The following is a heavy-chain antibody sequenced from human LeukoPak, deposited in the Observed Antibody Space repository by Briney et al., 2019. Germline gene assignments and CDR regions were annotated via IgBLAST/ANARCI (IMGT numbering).Heavy chain of an antibody. D-gene: IGHD3-10*01. CDR3: AREFKTARGFDY. CDR2: IKQDGSEK. V-gene: IGHV3-7*03. J-gene: IGHJ4*02. CDR1: GLTFSSYW. Sequence: GGSLRLSCAASGLTFSSYWMSWVRQAPGKGLEWVANIKQDGSEKYYVDSVKGRFTISRDNAKNSLYLQMNSLRAEDTAVYHCAREFKTARGFDYWGQGTLVTVSS.